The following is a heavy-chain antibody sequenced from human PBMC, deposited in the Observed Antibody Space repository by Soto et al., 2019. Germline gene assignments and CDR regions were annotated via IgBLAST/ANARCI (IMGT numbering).Heavy chain of an antibody. V-gene: IGHV4-59*03. CDR2: IYYSGAT. D-gene: IGHD3-10*01. J-gene: IGHJ5*02. CDR1: NGSINNYY. Sequence: PSATLALTCTVSNGSINNYYWSWIRQPPGKGLEWSGYIYYSGATNYRPSLRSRVTMSGDPSKNQYSLRLTSVTTVDGGVDYCAGSRLWFGPSFASWGQGAPGPV. CDR3: AGSRLWFGPSFAS.